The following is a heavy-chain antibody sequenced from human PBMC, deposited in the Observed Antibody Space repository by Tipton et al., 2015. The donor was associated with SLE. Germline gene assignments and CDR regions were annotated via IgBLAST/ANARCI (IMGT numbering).Heavy chain of an antibody. V-gene: IGHV4-59*01. CDR2: IFYTGGT. CDR1: GGSITGYY. CDR3: ATSRKGGGDPHHFDY. D-gene: IGHD2-21*02. J-gene: IGHJ4*02. Sequence: GLVKPSETLSLTCIVSGGSITGYYWSWIRQPPGKGLEWIGHIFYTGGTNYHPSLKSRVAMSIDTSKNQFSLKLTSVTAADTAVYYCATSRKGGGDPHHFDYWGQGTRVAVSS.